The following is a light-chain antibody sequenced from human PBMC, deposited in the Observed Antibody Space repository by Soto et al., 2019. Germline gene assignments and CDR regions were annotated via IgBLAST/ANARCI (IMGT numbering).Light chain of an antibody. V-gene: IGKV3-20*01. J-gene: IGKJ2*01. Sequence: EILLTQSPGTLSLSPGERATLSCRASQSVRNSYLAWYQQKPGQAPMLLIYGASGRATGIPDRFSGSGSGTDFTLTISRLEPDDLAVYYCQHYFSSHYTFGQGTKLEI. CDR3: QHYFSSHYT. CDR1: QSVRNSY. CDR2: GAS.